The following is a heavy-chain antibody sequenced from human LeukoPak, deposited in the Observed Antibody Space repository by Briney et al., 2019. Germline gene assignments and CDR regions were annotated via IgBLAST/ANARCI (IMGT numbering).Heavy chain of an antibody. J-gene: IGHJ3*02. CDR2: IYSGGST. Sequence: GGSLRLSCAASGFTVSSNYMSWVRQAPGKGLEWVSVIYSGGSTYYADSVKGRFTISRDNSKNTLYLQMNSLRAEDTAVYYCARTRHVGTDAFDIWGQGTMVTVSS. D-gene: IGHD1-14*01. CDR3: ARTRHVGTDAFDI. CDR1: GFTVSSNY. V-gene: IGHV3-66*01.